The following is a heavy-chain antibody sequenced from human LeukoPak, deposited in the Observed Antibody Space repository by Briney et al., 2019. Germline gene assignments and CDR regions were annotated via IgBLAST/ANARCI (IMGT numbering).Heavy chain of an antibody. CDR2: INPSGGST. Sequence: GASVKVSCKAAGYTFISNYIHWVRQSPGQGLEWVAIINPSGGSTNYAQKFQGRVTMTTDTSTSTAYMELRSLRSDATAVYYCARLWIAVASKLISFDYWGQGTLVTVSS. CDR1: GYTFISNY. V-gene: IGHV1-46*01. D-gene: IGHD6-19*01. CDR3: ARLWIAVASKLISFDY. J-gene: IGHJ4*02.